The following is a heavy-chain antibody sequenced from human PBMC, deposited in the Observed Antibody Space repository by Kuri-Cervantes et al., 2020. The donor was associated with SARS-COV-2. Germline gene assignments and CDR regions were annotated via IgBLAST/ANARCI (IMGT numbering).Heavy chain of an antibody. V-gene: IGHV4-39*01. D-gene: IGHD2-8*01. J-gene: IGHJ4*02. CDR3: ASRSFRCLPTSGEFDY. CDR2: IYYTGST. Sequence: SETLSLTCTVSGASISSSTYYWGWIRQPPGKGLEWIGSIYYTGSTYYNPSLKSRITISVDTSNNQFSLKLISVTAADTAVYHCASRSFRCLPTSGEFDYWGQGTLVTVSS. CDR1: GASISSSTYY.